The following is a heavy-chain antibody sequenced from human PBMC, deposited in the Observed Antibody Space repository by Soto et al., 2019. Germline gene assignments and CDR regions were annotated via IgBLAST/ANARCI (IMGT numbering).Heavy chain of an antibody. Sequence: GESLKISCKGAGESFINYWISWARQMPGKGLEWMGMTHPGDSDTRYSPSFQGQVTISADKSISTAYLQWSSLKASDTATYYCASAYDYGYYYAFDIWGQGTMVTVSS. D-gene: IGHD4-17*01. J-gene: IGHJ3*02. CDR1: GESFINYW. CDR2: THPGDSDT. V-gene: IGHV5-51*01. CDR3: ASAYDYGYYYAFDI.